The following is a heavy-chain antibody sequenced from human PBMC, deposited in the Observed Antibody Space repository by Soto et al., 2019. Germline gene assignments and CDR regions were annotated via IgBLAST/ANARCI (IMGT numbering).Heavy chain of an antibody. CDR1: GYTFTSYG. CDR2: ISAYNGNT. V-gene: IGHV1-18*01. Sequence: ASVRVSCKASGYTFTSYGISWVRQAPGQGLEWMGWISAYNGNTNYAQKLQGRVTMTTDTSTSTAYMELRSLRSDDTAVYYCARDIVLMVYGHYYYYMDVWGQGTTVTVSS. CDR3: ARDIVLMVYGHYYYYMDV. D-gene: IGHD2-8*01. J-gene: IGHJ6*03.